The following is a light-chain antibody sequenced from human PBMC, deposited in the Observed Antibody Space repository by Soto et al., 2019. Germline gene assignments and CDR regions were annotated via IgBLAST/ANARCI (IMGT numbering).Light chain of an antibody. CDR2: KAS. CDR1: QSISSW. V-gene: IGKV1-5*03. Sequence: ITCRASQSISSWLAWYQQKPGKAPKLLIYKASSLESGVPSRFSGSGSGTEFTLTISSLQPDDFATYYCQQYNSYPLTFGGGTKVDIK. CDR3: QQYNSYPLT. J-gene: IGKJ4*01.